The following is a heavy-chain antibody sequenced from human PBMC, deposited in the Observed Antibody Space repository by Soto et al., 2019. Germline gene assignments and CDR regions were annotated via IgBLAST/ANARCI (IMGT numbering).Heavy chain of an antibody. CDR2: INPNSGGT. V-gene: IGHV1-2*04. D-gene: IGHD3-22*01. J-gene: IGHJ6*02. Sequence: GASVKVSCKASGYTFTGYYMHGVRQAPGQGLAWMGWINPNSGGTNYAQKFQGWVTMTRDTSISTAYMELSRLRSDDTAVYYCARDGPPPYYYDSSGSPIQNYYYSGMDVWGQGTTVTVSS. CDR3: ARDGPPPYYYDSSGSPIQNYYYSGMDV. CDR1: GYTFTGYY.